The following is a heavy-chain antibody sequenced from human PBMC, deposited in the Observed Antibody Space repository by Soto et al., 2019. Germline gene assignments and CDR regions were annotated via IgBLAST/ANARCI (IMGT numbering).Heavy chain of an antibody. D-gene: IGHD6-19*01. J-gene: IGHJ5*02. V-gene: IGHV4-61*08. CDR2: VSYSGNT. CDR1: GGSVSSGDYY. CDR3: AREEQWPNRGGAS. Sequence: QVQLQESGPGLVKPSETLSLTCTVSGGSVSSGDYYWSWIRQPPGKGLEWIGYVSYSGNTFYKASLRSRLTISVDTTKNQFSMRLISVTAADTAVYFCAREEQWPNRGGASWGRGTLVTVSS.